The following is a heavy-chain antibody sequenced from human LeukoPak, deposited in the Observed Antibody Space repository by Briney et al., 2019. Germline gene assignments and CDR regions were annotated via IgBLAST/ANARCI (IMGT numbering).Heavy chain of an antibody. CDR3: ARGPYCSCGSCYSGDRFDY. CDR2: ISSSSSYI. Sequence: PGGSLRLSCAASGFTFSSYAMNWVRQAPGRGLEWVSSISSSSSYIYYADSVKGRFTISRDNAKNSLYLQMNSLRAEDTAVYYCARGPYCSCGSCYSGDRFDYWGQGTLVTVSS. CDR1: GFTFSSYA. J-gene: IGHJ4*02. V-gene: IGHV3-21*01. D-gene: IGHD2-15*01.